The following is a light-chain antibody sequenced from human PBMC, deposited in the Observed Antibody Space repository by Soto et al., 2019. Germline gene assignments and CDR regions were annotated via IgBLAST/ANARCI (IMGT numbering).Light chain of an antibody. CDR2: AAS. V-gene: IGKV1-39*01. CDR3: QQICIVPPT. Sequence: DIQMTQSPSSLSASVGDRVTITCRASQSVISYLSCYQLRPGKAHNLLIYAASNLQSGVPSRFRGSGSGTDFPLTLSSRQPQDFANYSCQQICIVPPTFGQGTKVEIK. CDR1: QSVISY. J-gene: IGKJ1*01.